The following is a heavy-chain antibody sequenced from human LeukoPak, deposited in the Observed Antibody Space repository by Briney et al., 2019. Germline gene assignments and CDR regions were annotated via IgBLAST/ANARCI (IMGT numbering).Heavy chain of an antibody. J-gene: IGHJ6*02. V-gene: IGHV3-7*03. Sequence: PGGSLRLSCAASGFTFISYWMSWVRQAPGKGLEWVANIKQDGSEKYYVDSVKGRFTISRDNAKNSLYLQMNSLRAEDTAVYYCAKGTGMDVWGQGTTVTVSS. CDR1: GFTFISYW. CDR2: IKQDGSEK. CDR3: AKGTGMDV.